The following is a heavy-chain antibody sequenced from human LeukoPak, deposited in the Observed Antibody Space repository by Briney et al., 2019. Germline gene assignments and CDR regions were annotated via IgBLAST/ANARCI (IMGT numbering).Heavy chain of an antibody. V-gene: IGHV3-7*01. J-gene: IGHJ4*02. D-gene: IGHD6-19*01. CDR3: ARDRFSSGWYPHPLDY. CDR1: GFIFTNYW. Sequence: GGSLRLSCAASGFIFTNYWMTWVRQAPGKGLEWVANIKEDGSAKYYVDSVKGRFTISRDNAKNSLFLQMNSLRAEDTAVYYCARDRFSSGWYPHPLDYWGQGTLVTVSS. CDR2: IKEDGSAK.